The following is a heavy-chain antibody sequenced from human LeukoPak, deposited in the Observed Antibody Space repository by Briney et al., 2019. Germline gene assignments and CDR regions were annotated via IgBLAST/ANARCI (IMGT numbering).Heavy chain of an antibody. CDR2: INGDGSNS. J-gene: IGHJ4*02. V-gene: IGHV3-74*01. D-gene: IGHD3-16*01. CDR3: ARTSPTSHFDF. CDR1: GFTFTTYW. Sequence: GGSLRLSCVASGFTFTTYWMHWVRQAPGKGLVWVSRINGDGSNSNYADSVKGRFTISRDNARNTLYLQMNGLRAEDSALYYCARTSPTSHFDFWGQGTLVTVSS.